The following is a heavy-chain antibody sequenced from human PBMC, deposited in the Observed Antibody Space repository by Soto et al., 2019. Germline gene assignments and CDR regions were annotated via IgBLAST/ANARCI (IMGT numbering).Heavy chain of an antibody. D-gene: IGHD6-19*01. J-gene: IGHJ4*02. CDR1: GFTFSSYS. CDR2: IGTAGDT. V-gene: IGHV3-13*01. Sequence: GGSLRLSCAASGFTFSSYSMHWVRQATGKGLEWVSAIGTAGDTYYPGSVKGRFTISRENAKNSLYLQMNSLRAEDTAVYYCARCRYNSGWYYFDYWGQGTLVTVSS. CDR3: ARCRYNSGWYYFDY.